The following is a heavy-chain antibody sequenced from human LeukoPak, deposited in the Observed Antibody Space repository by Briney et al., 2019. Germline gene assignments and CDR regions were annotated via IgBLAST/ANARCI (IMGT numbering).Heavy chain of an antibody. Sequence: GGSLRLSCAASGFTFSSYGMHWVRQAPGKGLEWVAFIRYDGSNKYYADSVKGRFTISRDNSKNTLYLQMNSLRAEDTAVYYCARDRRYSRSWFDPWGQGTLVTVSS. V-gene: IGHV3-30*02. J-gene: IGHJ5*02. CDR3: ARDRRYSRSWFDP. D-gene: IGHD1-14*01. CDR1: GFTFSSYG. CDR2: IRYDGSNK.